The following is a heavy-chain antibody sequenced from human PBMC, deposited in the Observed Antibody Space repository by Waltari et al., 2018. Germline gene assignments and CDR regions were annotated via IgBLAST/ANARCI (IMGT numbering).Heavy chain of an antibody. CDR1: GVTFSSYA. D-gene: IGHD6-19*01. CDR3: AARKKDEPWAVAPGSYYSYMGV. CDR2: IIPIFGTA. J-gene: IGHJ6*03. Sequence: QVQLVQSGAEVKKPGSSVKVSCKASGVTFSSYAISWVRQAPGQGLQWMVGIIPIFGTANYAQKCQGRVTITVEHSTRPAYLELSRLRSADTAVYYCAARKKDEPWAVAPGSYYSYMGVWGKGTTVTVSS. V-gene: IGHV1-69*12.